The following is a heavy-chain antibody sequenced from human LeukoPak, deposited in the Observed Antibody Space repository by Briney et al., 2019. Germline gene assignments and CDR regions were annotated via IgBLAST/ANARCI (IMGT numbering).Heavy chain of an antibody. Sequence: GGSLRLSCAASGFTFSSSVMSWVRQAPGKGLEWVSTFSGSGDTTSYYADSVKGRFTISRDNFKNTLYLQMSSLRADDTAVYYCAKANHYFHWYAMDVWGPGTAVTVSS. CDR2: FSGSGDTTS. V-gene: IGHV3-23*01. CDR1: GFTFSSSV. D-gene: IGHD1-14*01. J-gene: IGHJ6*02. CDR3: AKANHYFHWYAMDV.